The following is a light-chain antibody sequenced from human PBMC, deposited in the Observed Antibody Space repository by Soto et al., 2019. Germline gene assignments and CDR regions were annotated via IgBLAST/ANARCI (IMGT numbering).Light chain of an antibody. CDR1: QSVSSSY. CDR3: KQYGSSPLT. Sequence: EIALTQSPGTLSLSPGERATLSCRASQSVSSSYLAWYQQKPGQAPRLLIYGASSRATGIPDRFSGSGSGTDFTLTISRLEPEDFAVYYCKQYGSSPLTFGGGTKVEIK. CDR2: GAS. J-gene: IGKJ4*01. V-gene: IGKV3-20*01.